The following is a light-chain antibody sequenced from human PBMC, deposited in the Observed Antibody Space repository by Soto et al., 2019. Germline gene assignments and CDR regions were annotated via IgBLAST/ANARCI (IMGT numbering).Light chain of an antibody. CDR3: QQYYRPWT. V-gene: IGKV4-1*01. J-gene: IGKJ1*01. CDR2: GAS. CDR1: QSVLYSSNNKNY. Sequence: DIVLTQSPDSLAVSLGERATINCKSSQSVLYSSNNKNYLAWNQQKQEQPPKLLLSGASTRESGVPDRFSGGGSGTDFTLTISRLQAEDVADYYCQQYYRPWTFGQGTKVEIK.